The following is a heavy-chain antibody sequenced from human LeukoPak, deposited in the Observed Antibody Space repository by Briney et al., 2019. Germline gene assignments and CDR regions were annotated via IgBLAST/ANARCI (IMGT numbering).Heavy chain of an antibody. D-gene: IGHD2-2*01. V-gene: IGHV4-34*01. Sequence: SETLSLTCAVYGGSFSGYYWSWIRQPPGKGLEWIGEINHSGSTNYNPSLKSRVTISVDTSKNQFSLKLSSVTAADTAVYYCARDGPDIVVVPAASDFYYYYYMDVWGKGTTVTVSS. CDR3: ARDGPDIVVVPAASDFYYYYYMDV. CDR1: GGSFSGYY. CDR2: INHSGST. J-gene: IGHJ6*03.